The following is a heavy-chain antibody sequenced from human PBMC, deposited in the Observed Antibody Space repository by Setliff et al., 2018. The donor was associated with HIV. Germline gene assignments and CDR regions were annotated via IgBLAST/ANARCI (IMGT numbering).Heavy chain of an antibody. J-gene: IGHJ4*02. Sequence: KTSETLSLTCTVSGGSISSGGYYWSWIRQPPGKGLEWIGSIYYSGSTNYNPSLKSRVTISVDTSKNQFSLKLSSVTAADTAVYYCARGNIVVVTAYFDYWGQGTLVTVSS. CDR3: ARGNIVVVTAYFDY. D-gene: IGHD2-21*02. CDR1: GGSISSGGYY. V-gene: IGHV4-39*07. CDR2: IYYSGST.